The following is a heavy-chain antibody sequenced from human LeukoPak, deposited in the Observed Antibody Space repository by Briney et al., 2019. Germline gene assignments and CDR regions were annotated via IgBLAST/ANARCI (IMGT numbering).Heavy chain of an antibody. CDR1: GFTFSSSA. D-gene: IGHD1-26*01. Sequence: GGSLRLSCAASGFTFSSSAMSWVRQAPGKGLEWVSNISGSGSGGSTYYADSVKGRFTISRDNSKNTLYLQMNSLRAEDTAVYYCARAYVGPVGAPTYSYYYYMDVWGKGTTVTVSS. CDR2: ISGSGSGGST. V-gene: IGHV3-23*01. CDR3: ARAYVGPVGAPTYSYYYYMDV. J-gene: IGHJ6*03.